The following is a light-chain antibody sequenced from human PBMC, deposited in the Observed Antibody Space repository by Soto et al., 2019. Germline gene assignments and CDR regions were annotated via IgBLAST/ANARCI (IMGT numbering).Light chain of an antibody. V-gene: IGKV1-33*01. CDR2: DAS. Sequence: DFQMTQSPCSLSASFPDTGTITSEASQDISDYLNWYQQKPGRAPKLLIYDASNLETGIPSRFSGSGSGTDFTLTISSLQPEDIATYYCQQYDNVPLTFGGGTKVDIK. CDR1: QDISDY. CDR3: QQYDNVPLT. J-gene: IGKJ4*01.